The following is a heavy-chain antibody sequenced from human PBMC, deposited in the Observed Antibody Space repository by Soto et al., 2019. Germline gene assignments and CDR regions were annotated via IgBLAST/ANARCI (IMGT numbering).Heavy chain of an antibody. J-gene: IGHJ4*02. Sequence: PRGALRLSCAASGVTCSIYAMTWVRQAPGKGLDWVSAISGTGTTRYYADSVKGRFTISRDNSRKTLYLQMNSLTAEDTAVYYCAKDTNYYDSSGFYPSAFDYWGQGTLVTVSS. CDR1: GVTCSIYA. CDR3: AKDTNYYDSSGFYPSAFDY. D-gene: IGHD3-22*01. V-gene: IGHV3-23*01. CDR2: ISGTGTTR.